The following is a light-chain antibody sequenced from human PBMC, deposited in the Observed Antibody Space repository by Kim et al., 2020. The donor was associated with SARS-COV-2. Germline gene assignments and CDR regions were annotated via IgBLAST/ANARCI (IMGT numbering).Light chain of an antibody. CDR3: QKYDNAPWT. Sequence: DIQMTQSPSSLSASVGDGVTITCRAGHDISNHLAWYQQKPGKVPKVLISAASALQSGVPSRFSGSRSGTDFTLTISSLQPEDVATYYCQKYDNAPWTFGQGTKVDIK. CDR2: AAS. V-gene: IGKV1-27*01. CDR1: HDISNH. J-gene: IGKJ1*01.